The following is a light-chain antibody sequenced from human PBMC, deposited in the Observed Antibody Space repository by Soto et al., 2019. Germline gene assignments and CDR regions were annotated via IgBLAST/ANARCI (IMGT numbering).Light chain of an antibody. V-gene: IGKV3-20*01. CDR3: QQYGRSPLT. CDR1: QSVSSSS. Sequence: EIVLTQSPGTLSLSPGERATLYCRASQSVSSSSLAWYQQKPGQAPRLLIYAASTRATGIPDRFSGSGSGTDFTLTISRLEAEDFAVYYCQQYGRSPLTFGPGTKVEIK. J-gene: IGKJ3*01. CDR2: AAS.